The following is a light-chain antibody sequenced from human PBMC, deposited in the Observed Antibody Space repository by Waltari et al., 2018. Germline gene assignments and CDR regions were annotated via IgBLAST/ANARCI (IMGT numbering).Light chain of an antibody. CDR2: EAS. CDR3: QQYNRYPYT. CDR1: QSFSSW. J-gene: IGKJ2*01. Sequence: DIQMIQSPSTLSASVGDRVTITCRASQSFSSWLAWYQQKPGKAPKLLIYEASTLESGLPSRFSGSGSGTEFTLTISSLQPDDSATYFCQQYNRYPYTFGQGTKLEIK. V-gene: IGKV1-5*03.